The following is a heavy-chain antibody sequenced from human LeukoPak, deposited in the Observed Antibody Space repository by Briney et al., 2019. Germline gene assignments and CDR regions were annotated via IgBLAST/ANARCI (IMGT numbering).Heavy chain of an antibody. Sequence: GESLKISCKGSGFNFTRYWIGWVRQMPGKGLEWMGIIYPGDSHARYKPSFRGQVTISADKSISTAYLQWSSLKASDTAMYYCARLGEYGDYDFDYWGQGTLVTVSS. CDR3: ARLGEYGDYDFDY. V-gene: IGHV5-51*01. CDR1: GFNFTRYW. CDR2: IYPGDSHA. D-gene: IGHD4-17*01. J-gene: IGHJ4*02.